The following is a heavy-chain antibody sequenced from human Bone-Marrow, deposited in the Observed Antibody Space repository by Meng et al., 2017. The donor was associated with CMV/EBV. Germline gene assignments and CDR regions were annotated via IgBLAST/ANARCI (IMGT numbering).Heavy chain of an antibody. CDR3: ARGSSWVDY. Sequence: SLKISCAASGFTFDDYAMHWVRQAPGKGLEWVSGISWNSGSTYYADSVKGRFTISRDNSKNTLYLQMNSLRAEDTAVYYCARGSSWVDYWGQGTLVTVSS. V-gene: IGHV3-9*01. CDR1: GFTFDDYA. J-gene: IGHJ4*02. CDR2: ISWNSGST. D-gene: IGHD6-13*01.